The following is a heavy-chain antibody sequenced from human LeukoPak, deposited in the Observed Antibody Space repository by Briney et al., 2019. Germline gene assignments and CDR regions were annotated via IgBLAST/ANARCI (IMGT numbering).Heavy chain of an antibody. CDR2: ISSSGTTV. J-gene: IGHJ6*02. CDR3: AREPTFGGVIVAYYYYGMDV. Sequence: GGSLRLSCAVFGFTSSDYEMNWVRQAPGKGLEWLSYISSSGTTVKYADSVRGRFTISRDNAQNSLFLQMNSLRAEDTAVYYCAREPTFGGVIVAYYYYGMDVWGQGTTVTVSS. CDR1: GFTSSDYE. V-gene: IGHV3-48*03. D-gene: IGHD3-16*02.